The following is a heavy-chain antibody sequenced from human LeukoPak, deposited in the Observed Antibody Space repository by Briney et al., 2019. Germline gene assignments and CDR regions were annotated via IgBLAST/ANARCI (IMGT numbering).Heavy chain of an antibody. CDR3: ARFAAGGSYYYYMDV. CDR1: GFTFSSYT. D-gene: IGHD6-25*01. V-gene: IGHV3-48*01. Sequence: SCKASGFTFSSYTMNWVRQPPGKGLEWVSNIGTSSTTIYYADSVKGRFTISRDNAKNSLYLQMNSLRADDTAVYYCARFAAGGSYYYYMDVWGKGTTVTVSS. CDR2: IGTSSTTI. J-gene: IGHJ6*03.